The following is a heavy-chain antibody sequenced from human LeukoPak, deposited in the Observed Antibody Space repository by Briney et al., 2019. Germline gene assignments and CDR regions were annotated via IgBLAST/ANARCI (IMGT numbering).Heavy chain of an antibody. V-gene: IGHV1-69*06. CDR3: ARVLDYDFYWFDP. CDR1: GGTFSSYA. J-gene: IGHJ5*02. CDR2: IIPIFGTA. Sequence: ASVKVSCKASGGTFSSYAISWVRQAPGQGLEWMGGIIPIFGTANYAQKFQGRVTITADKSTSTAYMELSSLRSEDTAVYYCARVLDYDFYWFDPWGQGTLVTVSS. D-gene: IGHD3-3*01.